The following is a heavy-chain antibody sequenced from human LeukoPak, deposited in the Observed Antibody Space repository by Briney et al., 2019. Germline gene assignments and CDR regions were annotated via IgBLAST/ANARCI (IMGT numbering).Heavy chain of an antibody. D-gene: IGHD3-10*01. CDR1: GGSISPDY. CDR2: IYYTGTT. V-gene: IGHV4-59*01. CDR3: ARDRPGESSLDY. J-gene: IGHJ4*02. Sequence: KSSETLSLTCTVSGGSISPDYWSWIRQPPGKGLEWIGYIYYTGTTNYIPSLKSRVTISVETSKNQFSLNLGSVTAADTAVYYCARDRPGESSLDYWGQGILVTVSS.